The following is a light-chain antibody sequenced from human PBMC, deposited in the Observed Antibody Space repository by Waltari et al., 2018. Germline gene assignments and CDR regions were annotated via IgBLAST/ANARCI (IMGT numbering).Light chain of an antibody. J-gene: IGKJ1*01. CDR2: SAS. CDR3: QKYNSVPWT. V-gene: IGKV1-27*01. Sequence: DIQMTQSPSSLSASVGDRVTLTCRTSQDIKNYLAWYQHKPGTVPKLLIFSASILESGVPSRFSGIGSGTDFTLTISSLQPEDVATYYCQKYNSVPWTFGQGTEVEIK. CDR1: QDIKNY.